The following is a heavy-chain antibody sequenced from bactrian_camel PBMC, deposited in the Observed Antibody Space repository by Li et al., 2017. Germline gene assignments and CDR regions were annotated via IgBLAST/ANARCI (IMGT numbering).Heavy chain of an antibody. J-gene: IGHJ6*01. D-gene: IGHD2*01. V-gene: IGHV3S1*01. CDR3: AKGDSYYGFGY. CDR1: GCNGNPHY. Sequence: VQLVESGGGSVQAGGSLKISCVISGCNGNPHYMGWFRQAPGKEREGVAALDDDYKVAYADSAKGRFTLSRDNTKNMLYLQMNSLKSEDTALYYCAKGDSYYGFGYWGQGTQVTVS. CDR2: LDDDYKVA.